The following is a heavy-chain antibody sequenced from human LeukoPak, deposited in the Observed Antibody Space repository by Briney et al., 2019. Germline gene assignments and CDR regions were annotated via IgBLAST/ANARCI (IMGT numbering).Heavy chain of an antibody. J-gene: IGHJ1*01. D-gene: IGHD3-16*01. CDR3: ARGRFQGYFHH. V-gene: IGHV3-30-3*01. Sequence: PGGSLRLSCAASGFTFSSYAMHWVRQAPGKGLEWVAVISYDGSNKYYADSVKGRFTISRDNSKNALYLQMNSLRAEDTAVYYCARGRFQGYFHHWGQGTLVTVSS. CDR1: GFTFSSYA. CDR2: ISYDGSNK.